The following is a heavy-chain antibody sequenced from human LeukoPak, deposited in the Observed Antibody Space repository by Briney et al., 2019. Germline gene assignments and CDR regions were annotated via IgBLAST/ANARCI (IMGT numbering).Heavy chain of an antibody. D-gene: IGHD1-14*01. J-gene: IGHJ5*02. CDR1: GGTFSSYA. V-gene: IGHV1-69*13. Sequence: SVTVSCMASGGTFSSYAISWVRQAPGQGLEWMGGIIPIFGTANYAQKFQGRVTITADESTSTAYMELSSLRSEDTAVYYCARVSGSLGWFDPWGQGTLVTVSS. CDR2: IIPIFGTA. CDR3: ARVSGSLGWFDP.